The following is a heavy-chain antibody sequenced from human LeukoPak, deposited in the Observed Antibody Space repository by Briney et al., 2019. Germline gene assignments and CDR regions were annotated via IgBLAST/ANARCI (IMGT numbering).Heavy chain of an antibody. D-gene: IGHD3-22*01. Sequence: SQTLSLTCTVSGGSISSGSYYWSWIRQPAGKGLEWIGRIYTSGSTNYNPSLKSRVTISVDTSKNQFSLKLSSVTAADTAVYYCARDIVGNYYGSSGQDYWGQGTLVTVSS. CDR2: IYTSGST. CDR1: GGSISSGSYY. CDR3: ARDIVGNYYGSSGQDY. J-gene: IGHJ4*02. V-gene: IGHV4-61*02.